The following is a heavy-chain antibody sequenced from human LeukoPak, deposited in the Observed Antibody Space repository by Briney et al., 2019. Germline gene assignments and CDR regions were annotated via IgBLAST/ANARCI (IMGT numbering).Heavy chain of an antibody. Sequence: SETLSLTCTVSGGSISSYYWSWIRQPPGKGLEWIGYIYYSGSTNYNPSLKSRVTISVDTSKNQFSLKLSSVTAADTAVYYCARGVAAAENDPWGQGTLVTVSS. J-gene: IGHJ5*02. V-gene: IGHV4-59*01. CDR2: IYYSGST. D-gene: IGHD6-13*01. CDR3: ARGVAAAENDP. CDR1: GGSISSYY.